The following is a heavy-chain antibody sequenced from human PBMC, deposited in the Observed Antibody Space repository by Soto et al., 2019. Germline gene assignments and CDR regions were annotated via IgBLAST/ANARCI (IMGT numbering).Heavy chain of an antibody. Sequence: TLSLTCTVSGGSISSGDYYWSWIPQPPWKGLEWIGYIYYSGSTYYNPSLKSRVTISVDTSKNQFSLKLSSVTAADTAVYYCARVYGGNSHFDYWGQGTLVTVSS. CDR2: IYYSGST. CDR1: GGSISSGDYY. V-gene: IGHV4-30-4*01. J-gene: IGHJ4*02. D-gene: IGHD4-17*01. CDR3: ARVYGGNSHFDY.